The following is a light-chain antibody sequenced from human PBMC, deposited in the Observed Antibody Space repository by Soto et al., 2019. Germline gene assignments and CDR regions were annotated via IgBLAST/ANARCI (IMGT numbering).Light chain of an antibody. CDR1: QSVSSN. V-gene: IGKV3-15*01. CDR3: QQYDNWPRT. Sequence: EIVITQSPATLSVSPGERVTLSCRASQSVSSNLAWYQQKPGQAPRLLFYGSSTKATDTPARFSGSGSGTEFTLTISXLQSEDFAVYYCQQYDNWPRTFGQGTKV. CDR2: GSS. J-gene: IGKJ1*01.